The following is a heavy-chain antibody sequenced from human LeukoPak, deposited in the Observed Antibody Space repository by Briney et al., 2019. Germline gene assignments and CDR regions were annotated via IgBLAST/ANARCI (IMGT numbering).Heavy chain of an antibody. CDR3: ARDGATYYYYYGMDV. CDR1: GFTFSSYA. Sequence: GGSPRLSCAASGFTFSSYAMSWVRQAPGKGLEWVSAISGSGGSTYYADSVKGRFTISRDNSKNTLYLQMNSLRAEDTAVYYCARDGATYYYYYGMDVWGQGTTVTVSS. V-gene: IGHV3-23*01. D-gene: IGHD1-26*01. J-gene: IGHJ6*02. CDR2: ISGSGGST.